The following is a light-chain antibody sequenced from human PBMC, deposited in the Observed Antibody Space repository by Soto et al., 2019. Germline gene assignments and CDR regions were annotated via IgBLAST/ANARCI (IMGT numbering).Light chain of an antibody. CDR1: SSNIGSNP. CDR3: ASWDDRLGAVI. Sequence: QSVLTQPPSASGTPGQRITISCSGSSSNIGSNPLNWYQQLPGTAPKLLIYSSNQRPSGVPDRISGSKFGTAASLAISGLRSEDEAVYYCASWDDRLGAVIFGGGTKVTVL. J-gene: IGLJ2*01. V-gene: IGLV1-47*02. CDR2: SSN.